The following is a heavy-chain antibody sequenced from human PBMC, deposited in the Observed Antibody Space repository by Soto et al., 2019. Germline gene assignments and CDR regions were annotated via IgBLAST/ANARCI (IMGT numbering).Heavy chain of an antibody. CDR3: AKFNSALDYGEFPYYYYYMDV. V-gene: IGHV3-23*01. CDR2: ISGSGGST. Sequence: GGSLRLSCAASGFTFSSYAMSWVRQAPGKGLEWVSAISGSGGSTYYADSVKGRFTISRDNSKNTLYLQMNSLRAEDTAVYYCAKFNSALDYGEFPYYYYYMDVWGKGTTVTVSS. J-gene: IGHJ6*03. D-gene: IGHD4-17*01. CDR1: GFTFSSYA.